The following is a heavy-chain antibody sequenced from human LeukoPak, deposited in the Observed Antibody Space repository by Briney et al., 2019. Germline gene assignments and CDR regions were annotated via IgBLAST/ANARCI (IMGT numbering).Heavy chain of an antibody. V-gene: IGHV3-73*01. CDR2: IRSKANSYAT. Sequence: PGGSLRLSCAASGFTFSSYWMSWVRQASGKGLEWVGRIRSKANSYATAYAASVKGRFTISRDDSKNTAYLQMNSLKTEDTAVYYCTRPVAGRTDFDYWGQGTLVTVSS. D-gene: IGHD6-19*01. J-gene: IGHJ4*02. CDR1: GFTFSSYW. CDR3: TRPVAGRTDFDY.